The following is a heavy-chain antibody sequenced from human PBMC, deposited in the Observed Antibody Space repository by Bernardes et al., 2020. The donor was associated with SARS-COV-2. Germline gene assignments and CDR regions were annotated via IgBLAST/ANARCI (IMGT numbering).Heavy chain of an antibody. J-gene: IGHJ4*02. CDR3: ASYTTYDSSGYYYF. Sequence: SVKVSCKASGGTFTSSTFGWVRQAPGQGLEWMGGIIPMSGKTAYAQKFLGRVTITADESTSTAYMELSSLTSEDTAVYYCASYTTYDSSGYYYFWGQGTLVTVSS. D-gene: IGHD3-22*01. CDR2: IIPMSGKT. V-gene: IGHV1-69*13. CDR1: GGTFTSST.